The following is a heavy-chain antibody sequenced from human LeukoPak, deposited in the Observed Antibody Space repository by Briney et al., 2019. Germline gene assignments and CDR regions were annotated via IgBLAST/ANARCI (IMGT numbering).Heavy chain of an antibody. Sequence: ASETLSLTCTVSGGSISSYYWRWIRQPPGKGLEWIGYIYYSGSTIYNPSLKSRVTISVDTSKNQFSLKLSSVTAADTAVYYCARGRMVYAPVDYWGQGTLVTVSS. D-gene: IGHD2-8*01. CDR2: IYYSGST. CDR1: GGSISSYY. CDR3: ARGRMVYAPVDY. V-gene: IGHV4-59*01. J-gene: IGHJ4*02.